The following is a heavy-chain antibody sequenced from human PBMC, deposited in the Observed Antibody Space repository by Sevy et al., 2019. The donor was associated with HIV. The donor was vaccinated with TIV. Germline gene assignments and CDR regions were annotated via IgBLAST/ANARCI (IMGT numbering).Heavy chain of an antibody. V-gene: IGHV3-30-3*01. Sequence: GGSLRLSCAASGFTFSSYAMHWVRQAPGKGLEWVAVISYDGSNKYYADSVKGRFTISRDNSKNTLYLQMNSLRAEDTAVYYCARDRGRYSYGADRDSYYYYYGMDVWGQGTTVTVSS. CDR2: ISYDGSNK. J-gene: IGHJ6*02. CDR1: GFTFSSYA. CDR3: ARDRGRYSYGADRDSYYYYYGMDV. D-gene: IGHD5-18*01.